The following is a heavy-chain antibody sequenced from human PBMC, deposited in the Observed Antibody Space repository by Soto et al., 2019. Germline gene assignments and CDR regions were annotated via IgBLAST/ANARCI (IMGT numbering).Heavy chain of an antibody. D-gene: IGHD3-22*01. Sequence: GRSLRLSCAASGFTFSNHAMRRVRQAPGKGLEYVSTISSDGGSTYYANSVKGRFTISRDNSKNTLYLQMGSLRAEDMAVYYRASGGAYDTTDYWGKGLPVSVSS. CDR3: ASGGAYDTTDY. CDR2: ISSDGGST. CDR1: GFTFSNHA. J-gene: IGHJ4*02. V-gene: IGHV3-64*01.